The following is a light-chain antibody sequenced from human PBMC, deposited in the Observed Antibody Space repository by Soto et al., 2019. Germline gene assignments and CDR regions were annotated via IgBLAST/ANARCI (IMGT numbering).Light chain of an antibody. CDR2: EVS. J-gene: IGLJ1*01. V-gene: IGLV2-14*01. CDR3: SSYTSSSTRFYV. Sequence: QSVLTQPASVSGSPGQSITISCTGTSSDVGGYNYVSWYQQHPGKAPKLMIYEVSNRPSGVSNRFSGSKSGNTASLTISGLQAEDEAEYYCSSYTSSSTRFYVFGTGTKVTVL. CDR1: SSDVGGYNY.